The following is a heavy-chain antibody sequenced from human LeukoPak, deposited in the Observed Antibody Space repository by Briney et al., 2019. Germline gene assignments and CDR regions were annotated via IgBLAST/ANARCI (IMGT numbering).Heavy chain of an antibody. CDR1: GFTFSSYG. CDR3: AKGRGFRVWDHWDS. CDR2: IRYDGSNK. J-gene: IGHJ4*02. D-gene: IGHD3-16*01. Sequence: PGGSLRPSCAASGFTFSSYGMHWVRQAPGKGLEWVAYIRYDGSNKYYADSVKGRFTISRDNSKNTLFLEMNRLRVEDTAVYYCAKGRGFRVWDHWDSWGQGTLITVSS. V-gene: IGHV3-30*02.